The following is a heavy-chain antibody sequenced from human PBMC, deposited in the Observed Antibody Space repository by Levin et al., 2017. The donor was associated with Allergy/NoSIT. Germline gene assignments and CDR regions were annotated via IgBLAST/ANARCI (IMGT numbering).Heavy chain of an antibody. J-gene: IGHJ6*02. Sequence: QSGGSLRLSCAASGFTFSSYWMSWVRQAPGKGLEWVANIKQDGSEKYYVDSVKGRFTISRDNAKNSLYLQMNSLRAEDTAVYYCARGDTDYAAAVPYGMDVWGQGTTVTVSS. CDR1: GFTFSSYW. D-gene: IGHD4-17*01. V-gene: IGHV3-7*01. CDR2: IKQDGSEK. CDR3: ARGDTDYAAAVPYGMDV.